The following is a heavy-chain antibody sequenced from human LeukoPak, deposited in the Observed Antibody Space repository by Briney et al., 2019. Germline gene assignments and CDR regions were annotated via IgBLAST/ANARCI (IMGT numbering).Heavy chain of an antibody. CDR2: IYTSGST. Sequence: SETLSLTCTVSGGSISSYYWSWIRQPPGKGLEWIGRIYTSGSTNYNPSLKSRVTMSVDTSKDQFSLKLSSVTAADTAVYYCARGYYSDDAFDIWGQGTMVTVSS. J-gene: IGHJ3*02. CDR3: ARGYYSDDAFDI. CDR1: GGSISSYY. V-gene: IGHV4-4*07. D-gene: IGHD3-22*01.